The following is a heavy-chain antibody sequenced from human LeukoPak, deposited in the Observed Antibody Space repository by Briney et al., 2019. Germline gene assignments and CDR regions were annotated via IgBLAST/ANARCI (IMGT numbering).Heavy chain of an antibody. CDR1: GFTFSDYY. Sequence: GGSLRLSCAASGFTFSDYYMSWIRQAPGKGLEWVSYISSSGSTIYYADSVKGRFTISRDNAKNSLYLQMNSLRAGDTAVYYCARVVYSSGYYSDYWGQGTLVTVSS. V-gene: IGHV3-11*04. CDR2: ISSSGSTI. CDR3: ARVVYSSGYYSDY. J-gene: IGHJ4*02. D-gene: IGHD3-22*01.